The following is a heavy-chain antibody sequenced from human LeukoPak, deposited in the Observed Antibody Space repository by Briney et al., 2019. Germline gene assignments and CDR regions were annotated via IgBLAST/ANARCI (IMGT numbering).Heavy chain of an antibody. V-gene: IGHV3-7*01. CDR2: MNIDGSEK. CDR1: GFTFSSYA. CDR3: ARDPVEWELLLDY. Sequence: GGSLRLSCAASGFTFSSYAMSWVRQAPGKRLEWVANMNIDGSEKYYADSVKGRFTISRDNARNSVYLQMNSLGVEDTAVYYCARDPVEWELLLDYWGQGTLVTVSS. D-gene: IGHD1-26*01. J-gene: IGHJ4*02.